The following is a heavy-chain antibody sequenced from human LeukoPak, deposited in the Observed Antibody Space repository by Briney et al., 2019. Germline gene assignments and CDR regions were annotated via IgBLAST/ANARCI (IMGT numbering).Heavy chain of an antibody. D-gene: IGHD3-9*01. J-gene: IGHJ4*02. V-gene: IGHV3-74*01. CDR1: GLTFSRYW. CDR3: VRGADTGYSSDS. CDR2: IKSDGSST. Sequence: GGSLRLSCAASGLTFSRYWMHWVRQAPGKGLVWVSRIKSDGSSTSYADSVKGRFTISRDNAKNTLYLQMNSLRVEDTAVYYCVRGADTGYSSDSWGQGTLVTVSS.